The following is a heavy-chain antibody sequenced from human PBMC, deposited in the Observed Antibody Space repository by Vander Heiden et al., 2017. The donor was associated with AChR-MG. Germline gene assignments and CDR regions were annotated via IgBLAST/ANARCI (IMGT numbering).Heavy chain of an antibody. CDR3: ARSPPYCGGDCYLDY. CDR2: ISGSGGST. Sequence: EVQLLESGGGLVQPGGSLRLSCAAPGFTFIGYDMSWVRQAQGRGVEWVSAISGSGGSTYYADSVKGRFTISRDNSKNMLYLQMNSLRAEDTAVYYCARSPPYCGGDCYLDYWGQGTLVTVSS. CDR1: GFTFIGYD. D-gene: IGHD2-21*02. V-gene: IGHV3-23*01. J-gene: IGHJ4*02.